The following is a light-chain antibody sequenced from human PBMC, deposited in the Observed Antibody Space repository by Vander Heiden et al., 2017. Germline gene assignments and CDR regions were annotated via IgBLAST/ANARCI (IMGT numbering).Light chain of an antibody. CDR3: QAYDSRLSGPI. CDR2: GKN. CDR1: SSTIGASYD. J-gene: IGLJ2*01. Sequence: QSVLPQPPSVSGAPGQRVPIPCTGSSSTIGASYDVHWYQQRPGTAPKLLIYGKNNRPSGVPDRFSGSKSGTSASLAITGLQAEDESDYYCQAYDSRLSGPIFGGGTKLTVL. V-gene: IGLV1-40*01.